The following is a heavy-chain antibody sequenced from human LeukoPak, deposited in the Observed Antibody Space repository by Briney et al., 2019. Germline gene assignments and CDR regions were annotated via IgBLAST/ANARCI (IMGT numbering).Heavy chain of an antibody. V-gene: IGHV1-3*03. Sequence: ASVKVSCKASGNTFTSYTIHWVRQAPGQRLEWMGWINAGNGNTKYSQEFQGRVTVTRDTSATTVYMELSSLRSEDMAVYYCARDPAPSYCSGGSCYPYFYYMDVWGKGTTVTVSS. D-gene: IGHD2-15*01. J-gene: IGHJ6*03. CDR2: INAGNGNT. CDR1: GNTFTSYT. CDR3: ARDPAPSYCSGGSCYPYFYYMDV.